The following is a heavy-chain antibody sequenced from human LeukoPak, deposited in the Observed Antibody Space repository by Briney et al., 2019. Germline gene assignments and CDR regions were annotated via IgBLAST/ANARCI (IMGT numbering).Heavy chain of an antibody. CDR3: ARDDSSWFY. D-gene: IGHD6-13*01. Sequence: GGSLRLSCAASGFTVSSNYMSWVRQAPGKGLEWVSFISSSGGTTYYADSVSGRFTISRDNAKNSLYLQMNSLRDEDTAVYYCARDDSSWFYWGQGTLVTVSS. CDR2: ISSSGGTT. J-gene: IGHJ4*02. CDR1: GFTVSSNY. V-gene: IGHV3-48*02.